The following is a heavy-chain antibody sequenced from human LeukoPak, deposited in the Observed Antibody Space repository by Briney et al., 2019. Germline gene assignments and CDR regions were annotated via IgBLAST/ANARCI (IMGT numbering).Heavy chain of an antibody. V-gene: IGHV1-2*02. CDR1: GYTFTGYY. CDR2: INPNSGGT. J-gene: IGHJ5*02. CDR3: AREGAAAEDVNWFDP. D-gene: IGHD6-25*01. Sequence: GASVKVSCKASGYTFTGYYMHWGRQAPGQGLEWMGWINPNSGGTHYTQKFQDRVTMTRDTSISTAYMELSSLRSDDTAVYYCAREGAAAEDVNWFDPWGQGTLVTVSS.